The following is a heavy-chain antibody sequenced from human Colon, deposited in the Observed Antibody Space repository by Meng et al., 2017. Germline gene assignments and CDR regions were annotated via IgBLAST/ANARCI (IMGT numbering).Heavy chain of an antibody. CDR3: ARGGSYGRLDY. V-gene: IGHV4-39*07. CDR1: GGSISIDSYY. D-gene: IGHD3-10*01. CDR2: IYYGGST. Sequence: SETLSLTCSVSGGSISIDSYYWLWIRQPPGKGLEYIGSIYYGGSTYYSPSLKSRVTMSVDTSKDQFSLKLSSVTAADTAVYFCARGGSYGRLDYWGQGTLVTVSS. J-gene: IGHJ4*02.